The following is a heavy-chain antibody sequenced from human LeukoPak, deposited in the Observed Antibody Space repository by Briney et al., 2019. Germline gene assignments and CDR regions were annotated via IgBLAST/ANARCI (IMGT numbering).Heavy chain of an antibody. Sequence: GGSLRLSCAASGFTFDDYAMHWVRQAPGKGLEWVSGISWNSGSIGYADSVKGRFTISRDNAKNSLYLQMNSLRAEDMALYYCAKSGSGSYYSRYFDYWGQGTLVTVSS. V-gene: IGHV3-9*03. CDR1: GFTFDDYA. J-gene: IGHJ4*02. D-gene: IGHD3-10*01. CDR3: AKSGSGSYYSRYFDY. CDR2: ISWNSGSI.